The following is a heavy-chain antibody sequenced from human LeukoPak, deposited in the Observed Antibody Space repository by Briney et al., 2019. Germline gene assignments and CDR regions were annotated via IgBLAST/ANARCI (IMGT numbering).Heavy chain of an antibody. J-gene: IGHJ4*02. D-gene: IGHD6-19*01. CDR3: GRDGSNIAVAGLFDY. Sequence: GGSLRLSCAASGFTFSSYAMHWVRQAPGKGLEWVAVISYDGSNKYYAGSVKGRFTISRDNSKNTLYLQMNSLRAEDTAVYYCGRDGSNIAVAGLFDYWGQGTLVTVSS. V-gene: IGHV3-30-3*01. CDR1: GFTFSSYA. CDR2: ISYDGSNK.